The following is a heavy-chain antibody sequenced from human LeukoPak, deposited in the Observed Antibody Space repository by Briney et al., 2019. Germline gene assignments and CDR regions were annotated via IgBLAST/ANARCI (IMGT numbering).Heavy chain of an antibody. Sequence: SETLSPTCTVSGGSISSYYWSWIRQPPGKGLEWIGYIYYSGSTNYNPSLKSRVTISVDTSKNQFSLKLSSVTAADTAVYYCARHNREDPFDYWGQGTLVTVSS. J-gene: IGHJ4*02. CDR1: GGSISSYY. V-gene: IGHV4-59*08. CDR2: IYYSGST. D-gene: IGHD1-14*01. CDR3: ARHNREDPFDY.